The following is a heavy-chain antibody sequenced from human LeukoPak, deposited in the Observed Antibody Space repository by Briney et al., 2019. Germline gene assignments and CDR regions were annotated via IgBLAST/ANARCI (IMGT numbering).Heavy chain of an antibody. D-gene: IGHD3-10*01. Sequence: SETLSLTCTVSGGSISSYYWSWIRQPAGKGLEWIGRIYTSGSTNYNPSLKSRVTMSVDTSKNQFSLKLSSVTAADTAVYYCARGGPYYGSGSSLDYWGQGTLVTVSS. CDR2: IYTSGST. CDR1: GGSISSYY. CDR3: ARGGPYYGSGSSLDY. J-gene: IGHJ4*02. V-gene: IGHV4-4*07.